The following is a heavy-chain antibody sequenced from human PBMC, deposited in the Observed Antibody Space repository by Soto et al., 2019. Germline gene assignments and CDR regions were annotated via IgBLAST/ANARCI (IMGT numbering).Heavy chain of an antibody. J-gene: IGHJ6*02. CDR1: GGTFRSFA. CDR3: AKGRRYYYYYGLDV. D-gene: IGHD1-1*01. V-gene: IGHV3-23*01. CDR2: IIDSGAST. Sequence: GGSLRLSCAAAGGTFRSFARGWVRQAPGKGLEWVSDIIDSGASTYYADSVKGRFTISRDNSKSTLYLQMNSLRAEDTALYYCAKGRRYYYYYGLDVRGQGTTVTVSS.